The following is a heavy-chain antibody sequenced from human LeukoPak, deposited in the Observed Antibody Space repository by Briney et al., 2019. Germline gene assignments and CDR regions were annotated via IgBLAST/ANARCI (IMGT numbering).Heavy chain of an antibody. J-gene: IGHJ4*02. D-gene: IGHD3-10*01. CDR1: GFTVSNSY. Sequence: GGSLRLSCAASGFTVSNSYMTWVRRAPGKGLEWVSAIHSGGTIFYADSVKGRFTISRDNSKNTLYLQMNSLRADDTAMYYCARDYYGSGEDWGQGTRVTVSS. CDR2: IHSGGTI. CDR3: ARDYYGSGED. V-gene: IGHV3-53*01.